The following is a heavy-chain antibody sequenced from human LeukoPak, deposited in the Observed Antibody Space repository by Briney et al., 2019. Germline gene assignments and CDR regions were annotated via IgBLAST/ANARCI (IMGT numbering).Heavy chain of an antibody. V-gene: IGHV3-73*01. CDR3: TSLLDYYGSSLGGL. Sequence: GGSLRLSCAASGFTFSGSAMHWVRKASGKGLEWVGRIRSKANSYATAYAASVKGRFTISRDDSKNTAYLQMNSLKTEDTAVYYCTSLLDYYGSSLGGLWGRGTRVTVSS. CDR2: IRSKANSYAT. J-gene: IGHJ2*01. D-gene: IGHD3-22*01. CDR1: GFTFSGSA.